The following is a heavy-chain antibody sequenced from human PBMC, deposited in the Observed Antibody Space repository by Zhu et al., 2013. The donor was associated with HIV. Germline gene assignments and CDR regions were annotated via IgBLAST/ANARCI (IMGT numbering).Heavy chain of an antibody. D-gene: IGHD3-22*01. CDR2: IIPIFGTA. CDR3: GRHHNSGYYSYFDY. J-gene: IGHJ4*02. Sequence: QVQLVQSGAEVKKPESSVKVSCKASGGTFSSYAINWVRQAPGQGLEWMGGIIPIFGTANYAQKFQGRVTITADESTSTAYMELSSLRSEDTAVYYCGRHHNSGYYSYFDYWGQGTLVTVSS. V-gene: IGHV1-69*01. CDR1: GGTFSSYA.